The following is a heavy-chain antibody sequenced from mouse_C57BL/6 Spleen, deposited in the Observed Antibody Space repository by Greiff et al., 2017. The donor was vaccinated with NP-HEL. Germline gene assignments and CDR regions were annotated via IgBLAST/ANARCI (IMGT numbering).Heavy chain of an antibody. CDR1: GFTFSDYG. Sequence: EVQGVESGGGLVKPGGSLKLSCAASGFTFSDYGMHWVRQAPEKGLEWVAYISSGSSTIYYADTVKGRFTISRDNAKNTLFLQMTSLRSEDTAMYYCASLYDGYYDWYFDVWGTGTTVTVSS. J-gene: IGHJ1*03. CDR2: ISSGSSTI. CDR3: ASLYDGYYDWYFDV. D-gene: IGHD2-3*01. V-gene: IGHV5-17*01.